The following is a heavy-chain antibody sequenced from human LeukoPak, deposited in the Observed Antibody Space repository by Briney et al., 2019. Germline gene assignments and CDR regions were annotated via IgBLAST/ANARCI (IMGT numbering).Heavy chain of an antibody. D-gene: IGHD3/OR15-3a*01. V-gene: IGHV3-53*01. CDR3: ARDPSRGLYYFDH. J-gene: IGHJ4*02. Sequence: PGGSLRLSCAASGLIVSSNYMSWVRQAPGKGLEWVSDIYSGGSMYYADSVKGRFTISRDNSKNTLYLQMNSLRAEDTAVYYCARDPSRGLYYFDHWGQGTLVTVSS. CDR2: IYSGGSM. CDR1: GLIVSSNY.